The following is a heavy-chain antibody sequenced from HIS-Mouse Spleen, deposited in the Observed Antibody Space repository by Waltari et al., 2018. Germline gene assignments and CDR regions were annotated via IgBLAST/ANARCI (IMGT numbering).Heavy chain of an antibody. CDR1: GYTFTGYY. CDR2: INPNSGGT. D-gene: IGHD2-15*01. Sequence: QVQLVQSGAEVKKPGASVKVSCKASGYTFTGYYMHWVRQAPGQGLEWMGWINPNSGGTNYAQKFQGRVTMTRDTSISTAYMELSRLRSDDTAVYYCARDQARLYCSGGSCYSYFQHWGQGTLVTVSS. V-gene: IGHV1-2*02. CDR3: ARDQARLYCSGGSCYSYFQH. J-gene: IGHJ1*01.